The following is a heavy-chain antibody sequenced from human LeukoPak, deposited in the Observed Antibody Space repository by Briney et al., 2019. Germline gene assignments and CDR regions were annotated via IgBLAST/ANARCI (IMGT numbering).Heavy chain of an antibody. Sequence: KSSETLSLTCAVYGGSFSGYYRSWIRQPPGKGLEWIGSIYHSGSTYYNPSLKSRVTISVDTSKNQFSLKLSSVTAADTAVYYCARGLSYYYDSSGYNRDAFDIWGQGTMVTVSS. J-gene: IGHJ3*02. V-gene: IGHV4-34*01. CDR3: ARGLSYYYDSSGYNRDAFDI. CDR1: GGSFSGYY. D-gene: IGHD3-22*01. CDR2: IYHSGST.